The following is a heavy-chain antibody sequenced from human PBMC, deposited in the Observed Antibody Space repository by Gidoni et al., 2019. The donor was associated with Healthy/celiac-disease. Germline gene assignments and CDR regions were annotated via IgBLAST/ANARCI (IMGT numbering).Heavy chain of an antibody. Sequence: QVPLVQSGAEVKKPGSSVKVSCKASGGPLSSYAIRWARQAPGHGLEWMGGISPIFGTANYAEKFQGRVKITADKSTSTAYMELSSLRSEDTAVYYCASGNYYDSSSYYYVGEKWFDPWGQGTLVTVSS. CDR1: GGPLSSYA. CDR3: ASGNYYDSSSYYYVGEKWFDP. D-gene: IGHD3-22*01. CDR2: ISPIFGTA. J-gene: IGHJ5*02. V-gene: IGHV1-69*06.